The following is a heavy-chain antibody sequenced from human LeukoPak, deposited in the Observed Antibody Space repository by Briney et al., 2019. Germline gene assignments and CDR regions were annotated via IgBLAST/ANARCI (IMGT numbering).Heavy chain of an antibody. D-gene: IGHD6-13*01. CDR1: GFTFTSYW. CDR3: AKDYGYSSSWYDY. V-gene: IGHV3-9*01. CDR2: ISWNSASV. Sequence: GGSLRLSYAASGFTFTSYWMHWVRQAPGKGLEWVSTISWNSASVGYVDSVKGRFTISRDNAKKTLYLQMNSLRPEDTALYYCAKDYGYSSSWYDYWGQGTLVTVSS. J-gene: IGHJ4*02.